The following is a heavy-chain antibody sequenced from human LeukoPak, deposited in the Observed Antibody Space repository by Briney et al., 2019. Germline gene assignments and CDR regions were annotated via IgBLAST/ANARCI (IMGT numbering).Heavy chain of an antibody. J-gene: IGHJ6*03. V-gene: IGHV3-20*04. CDR2: INWNGGST. CDR3: ARERVTKSLYYYYYMDV. Sequence: GGSLRLSCAASGFTFDDYAMSWVRQAPGKGLEWVSGINWNGGSTGYADSAKGRFTISRDNAKNSLYLQMNSLRAEDTALYYCARERVTKSLYYYYYMDVWGKGTRSPSP. CDR1: GFTFDDYA. D-gene: IGHD4-17*01.